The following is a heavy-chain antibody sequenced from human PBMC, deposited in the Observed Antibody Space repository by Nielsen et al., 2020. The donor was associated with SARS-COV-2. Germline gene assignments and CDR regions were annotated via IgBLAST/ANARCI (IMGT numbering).Heavy chain of an antibody. CDR3: ARGGVNGWWDY. J-gene: IGHJ4*02. V-gene: IGHV1-46*01. D-gene: IGHD6-19*01. CDR1: GYTFTRYH. Sequence: ASVKVSCKASGYTFTRYHMHWVRQAPGQGLEWMGMINPSGGRTTYAQKFQGRVTMASDTSASTAYMELSSLTSEDTTVYYCARGGVNGWWDYWGQGTLVTVSS. CDR2: INPSGGRT.